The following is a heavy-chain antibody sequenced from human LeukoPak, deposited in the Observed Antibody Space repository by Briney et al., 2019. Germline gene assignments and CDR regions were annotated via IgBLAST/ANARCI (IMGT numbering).Heavy chain of an antibody. J-gene: IGHJ4*02. CDR1: GGSISSYY. V-gene: IGHV4-59*01. D-gene: IGHD3-22*01. CDR2: IYYSGST. Sequence: SETLSLTCTVSGGSISSYYWSWIRQPPGKGLEWIGCIYYSGSTNYNPSLKSRVTISVDTSKNQFSLKLSSVTAADTAVYYCARVTGYMIEDYFDYWGQGTLVTVSS. CDR3: ARVTGYMIEDYFDY.